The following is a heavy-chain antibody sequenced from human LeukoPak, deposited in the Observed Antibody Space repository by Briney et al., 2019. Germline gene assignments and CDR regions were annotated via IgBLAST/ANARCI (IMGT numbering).Heavy chain of an antibody. D-gene: IGHD3-16*01. CDR3: ARDLGQGAYFDY. CDR1: GGSFSGYY. V-gene: IGHV4-34*11. J-gene: IGHJ4*02. CDR2: IYYSGST. Sequence: MPSETLSLTCAVYGGSFSGYYWSWIRQPPGKGLEWIGSIYYSGSTYYNPSLKSRVTISVDTSKNQFSLKLSSVTAADTAVYYCARDLGQGAYFDYWGQGTLVTVSS.